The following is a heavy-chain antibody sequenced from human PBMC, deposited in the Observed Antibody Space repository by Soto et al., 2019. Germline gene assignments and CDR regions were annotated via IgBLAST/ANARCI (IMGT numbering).Heavy chain of an antibody. CDR2: ISADNGNT. Sequence: QVQLVQSGAEVKKPGASVKVSCKASGYTFTSYGISWVRQAPGQGLEWMGWISADNGNTNYAQNRKGRVRLNTDTATSKAYMEMRSEIADDTDVYHCESDAGFRSDSWRQGTLVIVAS. J-gene: IGHJ5*02. CDR3: ESDAGFRSDS. CDR1: GYTFTSYG. D-gene: IGHD3-9*01. V-gene: IGHV1-18*01.